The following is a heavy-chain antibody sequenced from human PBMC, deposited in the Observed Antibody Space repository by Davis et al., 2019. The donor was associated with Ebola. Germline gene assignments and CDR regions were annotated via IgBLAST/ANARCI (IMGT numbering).Heavy chain of an antibody. V-gene: IGHV1-2*06. Sequence: ASVKVSCKASGYTFTGYYMHWVRQAPGQGLEWMGRINPNSGGTNYAQKFQGRVTMTRDTSISTAYMELSRLRSDDTAVYYCARDPPIVVVPAAEDYWGQGTLVTVSS. CDR2: INPNSGGT. J-gene: IGHJ4*02. D-gene: IGHD2-2*01. CDR1: GYTFTGYY. CDR3: ARDPPIVVVPAAEDY.